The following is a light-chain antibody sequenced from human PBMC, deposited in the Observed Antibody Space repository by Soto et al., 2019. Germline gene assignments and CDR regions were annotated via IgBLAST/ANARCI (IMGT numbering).Light chain of an antibody. V-gene: IGLV2-14*03. CDR2: DVT. CDR3: NSCTTANTYV. CDR1: SSDVGAHNY. J-gene: IGLJ1*01. Sequence: ALTQPASVSGSPGQSIAISCTGTSSDVGAHNYVSWYQQHPGEAPKLIIYDVTNRPSGVPDRFSGSKSGNTASLTISGLQAEDEADYYCNSCTTANTYVFGTGTKVTVL.